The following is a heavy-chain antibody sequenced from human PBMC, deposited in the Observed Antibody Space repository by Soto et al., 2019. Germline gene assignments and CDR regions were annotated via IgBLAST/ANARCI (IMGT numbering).Heavy chain of an antibody. Sequence: ASVKVSCEASGYTFTNYYLHWVRQAPGQGLEWVGMINPSARSASYAQKLRGRLTMDRDTSTTTVYMELSRLTSEDTAVYYCARDNSAANGVLDHWGLGTLVTVSS. CDR2: INPSARSA. CDR1: GYTFTNYY. D-gene: IGHD1-1*01. J-gene: IGHJ4*02. V-gene: IGHV1-46*04. CDR3: ARDNSAANGVLDH.